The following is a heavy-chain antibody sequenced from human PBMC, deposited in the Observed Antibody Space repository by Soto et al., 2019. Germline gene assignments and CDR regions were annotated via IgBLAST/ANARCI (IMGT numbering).Heavy chain of an antibody. J-gene: IGHJ3*01. Sequence: EVQLVESGAGLVKPGGSLTLSCAASGFTFSNAWMSWVRQAPGKGLEWVGRIKSKSDGGTTDYAAPVKGRFTISRDDSKHTPDLNMASLKTEATAVYYCATVGNIYDAFDVWGQGTMVTVSS. CDR3: ATVGNIYDAFDV. D-gene: IGHD7-27*01. V-gene: IGHV3-15*01. CDR1: GFTFSNAW. CDR2: IKSKSDGGTT.